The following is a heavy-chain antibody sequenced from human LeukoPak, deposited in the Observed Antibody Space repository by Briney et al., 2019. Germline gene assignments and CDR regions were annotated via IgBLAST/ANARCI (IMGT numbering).Heavy chain of an antibody. V-gene: IGHV3-23*01. J-gene: IGHJ6*03. CDR1: GFPFSDYA. CDR3: GRGGRETTMFYYYYMDV. D-gene: IGHD1-1*01. CDR2: VSDSGSTT. Sequence: GGSLRLSCTASGFPFSDYAMNWVRQAPGEGLEWVAGVSDSGSTTYSADSVKGRFTISRDDSKNTLYLHMNSLRVDDTAIYYCGRGGRETTMFYYYYMDVWGKGTTVIVSS.